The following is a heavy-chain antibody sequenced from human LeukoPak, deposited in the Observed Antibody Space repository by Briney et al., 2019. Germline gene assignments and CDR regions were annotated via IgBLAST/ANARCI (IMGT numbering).Heavy chain of an antibody. Sequence: GGSLRLSCTASGFKFGDYAMSWVRQAPGKGLEWVGFIRSKAYGGTTEYAASVKGRFTISRDDSKSIAYLQMNSLKTEDTAVYYCTSYIGTRGSYYYYYYYMDVWGKGTTVTISS. D-gene: IGHD3-10*01. J-gene: IGHJ6*03. CDR3: TSYIGTRGSYYYYYYYMDV. V-gene: IGHV3-49*04. CDR2: IRSKAYGGTT. CDR1: GFKFGDYA.